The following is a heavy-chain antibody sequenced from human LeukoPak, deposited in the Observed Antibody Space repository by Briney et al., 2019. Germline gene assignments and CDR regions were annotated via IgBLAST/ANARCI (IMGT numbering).Heavy chain of an antibody. CDR3: AKLGCTGTICYANY. Sequence: GGSLRLPCAASGSTFSDYARTGARQPPGRGWGGVSVISGGGDSTDYADSMKGRFTISRDNSKNTLYLQMNSLRAEDTALYYCAKLGCTGTICYANYWGQGTLVTVSS. CDR2: ISGGGDST. V-gene: IGHV3-23*01. CDR1: GSTFSDYA. D-gene: IGHD2-2*01. J-gene: IGHJ4*02.